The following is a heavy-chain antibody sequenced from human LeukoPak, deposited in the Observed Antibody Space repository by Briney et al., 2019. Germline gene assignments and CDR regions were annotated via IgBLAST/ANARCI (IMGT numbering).Heavy chain of an antibody. D-gene: IGHD3-10*02. CDR1: GFTSSSYA. J-gene: IGHJ4*02. CDR2: ISGSGGST. Sequence: PGGALRLSPAASGFTSSSYAMSWVRQAPGEGVEWVSAISGSGGSTYYADSVKGRFTISRDNSKNTLYLQMNSLRAEDTAVYYCAKDRGLLFGEFHDYWGQGTLVTVSS. CDR3: AKDRGLLFGEFHDY. V-gene: IGHV3-23*01.